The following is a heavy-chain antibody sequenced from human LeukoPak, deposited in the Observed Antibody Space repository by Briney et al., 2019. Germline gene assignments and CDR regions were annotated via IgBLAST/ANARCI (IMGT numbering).Heavy chain of an antibody. CDR2: ISYDGSNK. J-gene: IGHJ6*02. CDR3: ARDSTYNYGMDV. V-gene: IGHV3-30-3*01. Sequence: GSLRLSCAASGFTFSSYAMHWVRQAPGKGLEWVAVISYDGSNKYYADSVKGRFTISRDNAKNSLYLQMNSLRAEDTAVYYCARDSTYNYGMDVWGQGTTVTVSS. CDR1: GFTFSSYA.